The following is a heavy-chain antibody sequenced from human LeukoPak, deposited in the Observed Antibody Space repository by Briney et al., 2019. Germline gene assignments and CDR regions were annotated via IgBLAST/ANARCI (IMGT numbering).Heavy chain of an antibody. Sequence: GGSLRLSCAASGFTFTGHEMNWVRQAPGKGLEGLSCISGSGSPSYYADSLKGRFTISRDNAKNSLYLQMNSLRAEDTAIYYCARGFRDTAMFLDFWGKGTLVTVSS. V-gene: IGHV3-48*03. D-gene: IGHD5-18*01. CDR2: ISGSGSPS. CDR3: ARGFRDTAMFLDF. J-gene: IGHJ4*02. CDR1: GFTFTGHE.